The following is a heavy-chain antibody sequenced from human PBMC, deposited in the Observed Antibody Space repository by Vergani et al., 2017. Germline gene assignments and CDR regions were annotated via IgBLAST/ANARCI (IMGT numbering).Heavy chain of an antibody. Sequence: QVQLVETGGGVVQPGGSLRLYCATSGFSFNTYGAHWVRQAPGKGLEWVAVISYDGSNKYYADSVKGRFTISRDNAQNTLYLQMNSLRVEDTGVYYCARARCIETCYMSNWLDSWGQGTLVTVSS. CDR1: GFSFNTYG. CDR3: ARARCIETCYMSNWLDS. J-gene: IGHJ5*01. CDR2: ISYDGSNK. V-gene: IGHV3-33*05. D-gene: IGHD3-9*01.